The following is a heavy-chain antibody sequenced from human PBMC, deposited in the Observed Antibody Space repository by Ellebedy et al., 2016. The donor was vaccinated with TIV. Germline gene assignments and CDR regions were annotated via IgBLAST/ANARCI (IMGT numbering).Heavy chain of an antibody. CDR3: THGGVTTRREAY. CDR2: IKSKTDGGTT. Sequence: GGSLRLSCAASGFTFSNAWMNWVRQAPGKGLEWVGRIKSKTDGGTTDYAAPVKGRFSISRDDSKNTLYLQMNSLKTDDTAVYYCTHGGVTTRREAYWGQGTLVTVSS. D-gene: IGHD1-1*01. V-gene: IGHV3-15*07. CDR1: GFTFSNAW. J-gene: IGHJ4*02.